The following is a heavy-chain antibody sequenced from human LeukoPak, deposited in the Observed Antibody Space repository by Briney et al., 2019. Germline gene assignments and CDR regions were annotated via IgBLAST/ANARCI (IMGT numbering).Heavy chain of an antibody. J-gene: IGHJ4*02. Sequence: SCAASGFTFSSYAISWMRQAPGQGLEWMGRIIPILGIANYAQKFQGRVTITADKSTSTAYMELSSLRSEDTAVYYCARRGGDVSEYWGQGTLVTVSS. CDR3: ARRGGDVSEY. D-gene: IGHD2-21*01. CDR2: IIPILGIA. CDR1: GFTFSSYA. V-gene: IGHV1-69*04.